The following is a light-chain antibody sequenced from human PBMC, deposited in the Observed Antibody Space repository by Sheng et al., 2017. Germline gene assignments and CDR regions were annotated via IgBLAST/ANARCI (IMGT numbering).Light chain of an antibody. V-gene: IGKV1-33*01. CDR2: DAS. CDR3: MQALQTPPT. Sequence: DIQLTQSPSFLSASVGDRVTITCQASQDISNYLIWYQQKPGKAPNLLIYDASNLETGVPSRFSGSGSGTDFTLKISRVESEDVGVYYCMQALQTPPTFGGGTKVEIK. J-gene: IGKJ4*01. CDR1: QDISNY.